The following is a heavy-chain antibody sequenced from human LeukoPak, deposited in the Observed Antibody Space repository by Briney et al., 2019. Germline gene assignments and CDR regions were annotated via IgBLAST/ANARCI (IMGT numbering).Heavy chain of an antibody. D-gene: IGHD6-13*01. CDR2: INSDGSST. J-gene: IGHJ6*03. V-gene: IGHV3-74*01. Sequence: GGSLRLSCAASGFTFSSYWMHWVRQAPGKGLVWVSRINSDGSSTSYADSVKGRFTISRDNAKNTLYLQMNSLRAEDTAVYYCARAAGSKQPYSSSWYYYYYYMDVWGKGTTVTVSS. CDR1: GFTFSSYW. CDR3: ARAAGSKQPYSSSWYYYYYYMDV.